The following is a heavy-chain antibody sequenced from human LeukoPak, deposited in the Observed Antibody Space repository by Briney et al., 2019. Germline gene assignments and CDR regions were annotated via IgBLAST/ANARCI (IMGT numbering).Heavy chain of an antibody. CDR3: AKPHLVIRYFHWADY. V-gene: IGHV3-30*18. D-gene: IGHD3-9*01. CDR1: GFTFSSYG. CDR2: ISYDGSNK. Sequence: PGRSLRLSCAASGFTFSSYGMHWVRQAPGKGLEWVAVISYDGSNKYYADSVKGRFTISRDNSKNTLYLQMNSLRAEDTAVYYCAKPHLVIRYFHWADYWGQGTLVTVSS. J-gene: IGHJ4*02.